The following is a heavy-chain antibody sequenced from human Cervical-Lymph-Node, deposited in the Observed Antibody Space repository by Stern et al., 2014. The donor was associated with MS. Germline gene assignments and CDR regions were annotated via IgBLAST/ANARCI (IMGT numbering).Heavy chain of an antibody. J-gene: IGHJ4*02. CDR3: ARSLAGVFDF. V-gene: IGHV2-70*04. Sequence: QVTLRESGPALVKPTQALTLTCTFSGFSLTTAGTRVTWIRQPPGKALEWLAGIDWDDAKFSRPSLKTRLTISKDTSKNQVVLTMTNMDPVDTATYFCARSLAGVFDFWGRGTMVTVSS. CDR1: GFSLTTAGTR. CDR2: IDWDDAK.